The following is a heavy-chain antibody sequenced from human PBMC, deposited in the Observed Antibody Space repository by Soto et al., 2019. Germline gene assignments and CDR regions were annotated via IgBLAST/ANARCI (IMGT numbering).Heavy chain of an antibody. CDR1: GFTFSSYA. J-gene: IGHJ6*02. V-gene: IGHV3-30-3*01. CDR2: ISYDGSNK. Sequence: SLRLSCAASGFTFSSYAMHWVRQAPGKGLEWVAVISYDGSNKYYADSVKGRFTISRDNSKNTLYLQMNSLRAEDTAVYYCARVARLVNPDYYGMDVWGQGTTVTVS. CDR3: ARVARLVNPDYYGMDV. D-gene: IGHD6-19*01.